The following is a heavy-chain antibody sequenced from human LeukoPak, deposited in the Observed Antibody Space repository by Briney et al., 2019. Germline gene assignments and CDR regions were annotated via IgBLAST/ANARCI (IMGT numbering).Heavy chain of an antibody. CDR1: GGSIINYT. J-gene: IGHJ4*02. CDR3: AIGIRYGNDF. V-gene: IGHV4-59*01. CDR2: IYDYGTT. D-gene: IGHD6-13*01. Sequence: SETLSLTCNVSGGSIINYTWTWVRQPPGKGLEWIGYIYDYGTTNYNPSLKSRVTISVDTSKNQFSLSLTSVTAADTAVYYCAIGIRYGNDFWGQGTLATVSS.